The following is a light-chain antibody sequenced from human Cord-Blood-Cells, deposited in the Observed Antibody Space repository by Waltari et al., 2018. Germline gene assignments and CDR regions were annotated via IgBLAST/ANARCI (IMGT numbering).Light chain of an antibody. CDR2: DSS. CDR1: QSVSSY. V-gene: IGKV3-11*01. J-gene: IGKJ4*01. Sequence: EIVLTQSPATLSLSPGERATLSCRATQSVSSYLDCYQKKPGQAPRLLIYDSSNRATGIPARFSGSGSGTDFTLTIGSREPEEFAVYYCQQRRNWPLTFGGGTKVEIK. CDR3: QQRRNWPLT.